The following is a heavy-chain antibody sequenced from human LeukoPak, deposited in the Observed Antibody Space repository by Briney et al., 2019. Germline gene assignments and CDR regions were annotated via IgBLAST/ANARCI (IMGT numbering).Heavy chain of an antibody. CDR1: GGTFSSYA. J-gene: IGHJ4*02. D-gene: IGHD3-16*01. CDR2: IIPTFGIA. Sequence: ASVKVSCKASGGTFSSYAISWVRQAPGQGLEWMGRIIPTFGIANYAQKFQGRVTITADKSTSTAYMELSSLRSEGTAVYYCARDESLGEPVYWGQGTLVTVSS. V-gene: IGHV1-69*04. CDR3: ARDESLGEPVY.